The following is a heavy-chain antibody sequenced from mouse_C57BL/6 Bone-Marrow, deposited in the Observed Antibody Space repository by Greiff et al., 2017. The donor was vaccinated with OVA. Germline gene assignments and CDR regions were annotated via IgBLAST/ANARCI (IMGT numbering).Heavy chain of an antibody. CDR1: GYTFTSYW. Sequence: VQLQQPGAELVKPGASVKMSCKASGYTFTSYWITWVKQRPGQGLEWIGDIYPGSGSTNYNEKFKSKATLTVDTSSSTAYMQLSSLPSEDSAVYYCARPYDYDGDYAMDYWGQGTSVTVSS. CDR2: IYPGSGST. D-gene: IGHD2-4*01. J-gene: IGHJ4*01. CDR3: ARPYDYDGDYAMDY. V-gene: IGHV1-55*01.